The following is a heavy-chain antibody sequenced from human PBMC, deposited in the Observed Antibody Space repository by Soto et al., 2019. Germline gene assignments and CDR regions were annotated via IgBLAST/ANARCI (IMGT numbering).Heavy chain of an antibody. V-gene: IGHV3-30*03. CDR2: ISYDGSNK. CDR1: GFTFSSYG. D-gene: IGHD3-10*01. J-gene: IGHJ4*02. Sequence: GGSLRLSCAASGFTFSSYGMHWVRQAPGKGLEWVAVISYDGSNKYYADSVKGRFTISRDNSKNTLYLQMNSLRAEDTAVYYCATSRSFDYWGQGALVTVSS. CDR3: ATSRSFDY.